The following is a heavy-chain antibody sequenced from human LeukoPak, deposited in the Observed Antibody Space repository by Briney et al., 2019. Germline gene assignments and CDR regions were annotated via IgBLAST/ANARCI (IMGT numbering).Heavy chain of an antibody. D-gene: IGHD2-2*03. V-gene: IGHV3-30*01. CDR1: GFTFNTYA. Sequence: GGSLRLSCAASGFTFNTYAMHWVRQAPGKGLECVAVISYDGSNKYYADSVKGRFTISRDNSKNTLYLQMDSLRPEDTALFYCARLFGYCSGTSCPEGLDSWGQGTLVTVSS. CDR2: ISYDGSNK. CDR3: ARLFGYCSGTSCPEGLDS. J-gene: IGHJ4*02.